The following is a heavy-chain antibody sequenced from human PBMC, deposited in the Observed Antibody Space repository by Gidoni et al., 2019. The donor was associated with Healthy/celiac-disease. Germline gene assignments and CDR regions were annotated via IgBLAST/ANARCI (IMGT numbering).Heavy chain of an antibody. V-gene: IGHV3-48*01. J-gene: IGHJ3*02. CDR2: ISSSSSTI. CDR3: ARDGITIFGVADAFDI. CDR1: GFTFSSYS. D-gene: IGHD3-3*01. Sequence: EVQLVESGGGLVQPGGSLRLSCAASGFTFSSYSMNWVRQAPGKGLEWVSYISSSSSTIYYADSEKGRFTIPRDNAKNSLYLQMNSLRAEDTAVYYCARDGITIFGVADAFDIWGQGTMVTVSS.